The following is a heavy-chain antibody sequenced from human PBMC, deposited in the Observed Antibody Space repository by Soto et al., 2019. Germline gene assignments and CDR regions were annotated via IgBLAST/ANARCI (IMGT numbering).Heavy chain of an antibody. CDR3: ARRARGYSYGYAFDY. CDR1: GFTFSSYD. V-gene: IGHV3-13*01. CDR2: IGTAGDT. Sequence: PGGSLRLSCAASGFTFSSYDRHWVRQATGKGLEWVSAIGTAGDTYYPGSVKGRFTISRENAKNSLYLQMNSLRAEDTAVYYCARRARGYSYGYAFDYWGQGTLVTVS. D-gene: IGHD5-18*01. J-gene: IGHJ4*02.